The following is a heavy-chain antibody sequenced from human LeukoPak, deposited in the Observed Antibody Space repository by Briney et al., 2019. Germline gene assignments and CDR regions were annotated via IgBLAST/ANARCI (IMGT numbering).Heavy chain of an antibody. Sequence: SETLSLTCAVYGGSFSGYYWSWIRQPPGKGLEWIGEINHSGSTNYNPSLKSRVTISVDRSKNQFSLKLSSVTAADTAVYYCARGHLLNSGFDYWGQGTLVTVSS. V-gene: IGHV4-34*01. CDR2: INHSGST. J-gene: IGHJ4*02. D-gene: IGHD1-26*01. CDR1: GGSFSGYY. CDR3: ARGHLLNSGFDY.